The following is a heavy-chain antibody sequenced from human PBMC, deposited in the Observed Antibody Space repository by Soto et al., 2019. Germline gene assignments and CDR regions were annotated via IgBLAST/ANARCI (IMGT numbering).Heavy chain of an antibody. CDR2: ISSSSSYI. J-gene: IGHJ3*02. V-gene: IGHV3-21*01. CDR1: GFTFSSYS. CDR3: ARKYYYGSGTLTDDAFDI. D-gene: IGHD3-10*01. Sequence: GGSLRLSCAASGFTFSSYSMNWVRQAPGKGLEWVSSISSSSSYIYYADSVKGRFTISRDNAKNSLYLQMNSLRAEDTAVYYCARKYYYGSGTLTDDAFDIWGQGTMVTVSS.